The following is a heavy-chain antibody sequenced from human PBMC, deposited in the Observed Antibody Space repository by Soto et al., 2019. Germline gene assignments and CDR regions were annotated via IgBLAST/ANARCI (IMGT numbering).Heavy chain of an antibody. Sequence: EVQLVESGGGLVQPGGSLRLSCAASGLIFSDYHMDWVRQAPGKGLEWVGRIRRKANSYTTEDAASVKGRFTISRDASKNSLYLQMNSLKSEDTAVYYCAMLGGWSGGSSGMDVWGQGTTVTVSS. V-gene: IGHV3-72*01. CDR2: IRRKANSYTT. CDR1: GLIFSDYH. CDR3: AMLGGWSGGSSGMDV. D-gene: IGHD6-19*01. J-gene: IGHJ6*02.